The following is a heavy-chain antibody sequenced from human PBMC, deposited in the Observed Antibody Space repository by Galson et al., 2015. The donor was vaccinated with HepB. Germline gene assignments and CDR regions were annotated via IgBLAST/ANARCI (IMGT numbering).Heavy chain of an antibody. V-gene: IGHV4-38-2*02. J-gene: IGHJ3*02. Sequence: TLSLTCTVSGYSISSGYYWGWIRQPPGKGLEWIGSIYHSGSTYYNPSLKSRVTISVDTSKNQFSLKLSSVTAADTAVYYCARGHFYSSSPSDAFDIWGQGTMVTVSS. D-gene: IGHD6-13*01. CDR1: GYSISSGYY. CDR2: IYHSGST. CDR3: ARGHFYSSSPSDAFDI.